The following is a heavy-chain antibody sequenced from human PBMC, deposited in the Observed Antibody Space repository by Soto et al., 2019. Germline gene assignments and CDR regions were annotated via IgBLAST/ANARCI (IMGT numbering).Heavy chain of an antibody. D-gene: IGHD2-8*02. J-gene: IGHJ3*02. Sequence: GGSLRLSCAASGFTFSNAWMSWVRQAPGKGLEWVSTILVDGRTFYVDSVKGRFTISRDSSKNTVYLQMNSLTAGDTALYYCAKATATGGGAFDICGQGTMVTVSS. V-gene: IGHV3-23*01. CDR2: ILVDGRT. CDR1: GFTFSNAW. CDR3: AKATATGGGAFDI.